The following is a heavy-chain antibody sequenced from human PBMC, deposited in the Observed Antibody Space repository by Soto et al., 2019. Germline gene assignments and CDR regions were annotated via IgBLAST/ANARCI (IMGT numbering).Heavy chain of an antibody. J-gene: IGHJ6*02. CDR3: ARDRARFENYGMDV. CDR1: GGSISSGGYY. Sequence: PSETLSLTCTVSGGSISSGGYYWSWIRQHPGKGLEWIGYIYYSGSTYYNPSLKSRVTISVDTSKNQFSLKLSSVTAADTAVYYCARDRARFENYGMDVWGQGTTVTVSS. D-gene: IGHD3-3*01. CDR2: IYYSGST. V-gene: IGHV4-31*03.